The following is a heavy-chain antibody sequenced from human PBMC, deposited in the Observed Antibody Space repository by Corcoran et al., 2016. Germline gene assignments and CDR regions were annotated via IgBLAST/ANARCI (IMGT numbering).Heavy chain of an antibody. D-gene: IGHD2-15*01. J-gene: IGHJ6*02. CDR3: ARIYCTGGSCRPYYYYGMDV. CDR1: GFTFNTYG. CDR2: IWYDGSNK. Sequence: QVQMEESGGGVVQPGRSLRLYCAASGFTFNTYGMNWVRQGPGKGPEWVAVIWYDGSNKYYADSVKGRFTISRDNSKNTLYMQMNSLRAEATALYYSARIYCTGGSCRPYYYYGMDVWGQGTSVTVSS. V-gene: IGHV3-33*01.